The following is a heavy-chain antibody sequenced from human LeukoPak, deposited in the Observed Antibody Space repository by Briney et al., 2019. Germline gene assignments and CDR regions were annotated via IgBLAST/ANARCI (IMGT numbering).Heavy chain of an antibody. CDR1: GFTFSSYW. J-gene: IGHJ4*02. V-gene: IGHV3-30-3*01. Sequence: GGSLRLSCAASGFTFSSYWMHWVRQAPGKGLEWVAVISYDGSNKYYADSVKGRFTISRDNSKNTLYLQMNSLRAEDTAVYYCAREQWLDSNFDYWGQGTLVTVSS. CDR3: AREQWLDSNFDY. D-gene: IGHD6-19*01. CDR2: ISYDGSNK.